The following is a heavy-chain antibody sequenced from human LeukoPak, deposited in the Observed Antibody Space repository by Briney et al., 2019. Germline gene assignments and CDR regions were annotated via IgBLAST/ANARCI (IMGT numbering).Heavy chain of an antibody. D-gene: IGHD3-16*02. J-gene: IGHJ4*02. V-gene: IGHV4-31*03. CDR3: ARADRYGYFDY. Sequence: SETLSLTCTVSGGSISSGGYYWSWIRQHPGKGLEWIGYIYYSGSTYYNPSLKSRVTISVDTSKNQFSLKLSSETAADTAVYYCARADRYGYFDYWGQGTLVTVSS. CDR2: IYYSGST. CDR1: GGSISSGGYY.